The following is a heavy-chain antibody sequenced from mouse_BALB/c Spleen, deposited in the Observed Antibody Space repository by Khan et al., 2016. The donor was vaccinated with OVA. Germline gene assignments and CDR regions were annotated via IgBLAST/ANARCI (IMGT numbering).Heavy chain of an antibody. CDR3: ARQPYYHYNVMDY. D-gene: IGHD2-10*01. CDR1: GFSLTNYG. J-gene: IGHJ4*01. V-gene: IGHV2-6-1*01. CDR2: MWSDGSA. Sequence: QVQLKESGPGLVAPSQSLSITCTISGFSLTNYGVHWVRQPPGKGLEWLVLMWSDGSATYNSALKPRLTISMDNSKSQVFLKMHSLQTDDTAMYFCARQPYYHYNVMDYWGQGTSVTVSS.